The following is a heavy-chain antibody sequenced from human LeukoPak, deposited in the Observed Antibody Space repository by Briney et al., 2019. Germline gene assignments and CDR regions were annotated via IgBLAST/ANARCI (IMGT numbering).Heavy chain of an antibody. J-gene: IGHJ4*02. CDR3: ANPMYRSGWSPFYD. D-gene: IGHD6-13*01. V-gene: IGHV3-30*02. CDR1: TFTFSSYG. Sequence: PGGSLRLSCAASTFTFSSYGMYCVRQAPGKGLEWVAFIQYDGNKRYYADSVKGRFTISRDNSKNTLYLQMNSLRTEDTALYYCANPMYRSGWSPFYDWVRGTLVTVSS. CDR2: IQYDGNKR.